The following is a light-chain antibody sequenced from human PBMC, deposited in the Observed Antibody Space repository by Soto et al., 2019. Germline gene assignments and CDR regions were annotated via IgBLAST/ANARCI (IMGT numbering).Light chain of an antibody. V-gene: IGKV3-11*01. CDR3: QQRSTLPIT. Sequence: EIVLTQSPATLSLSPGEGATLSCRASQSVGSLLAWYQQKPGQAPRLVIYDASNRATGITARFRGSGYGTDFTLTISSLEPEAFAVYYCQQRSTLPITFGQGTRLEI. CDR1: QSVGSL. J-gene: IGKJ5*01. CDR2: DAS.